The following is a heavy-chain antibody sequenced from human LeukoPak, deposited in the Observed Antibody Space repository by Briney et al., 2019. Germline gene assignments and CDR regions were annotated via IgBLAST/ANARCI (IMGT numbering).Heavy chain of an antibody. CDR3: ATGRIVVVTHGAFDI. J-gene: IGHJ3*02. D-gene: IGHD3-22*01. V-gene: IGHV1-24*01. Sequence: GASVKVSCKVSGYTLTELSMHWVRQAPGKGLEWMGGFDPEDGETVYAQKFQGRVTMTEDTSTDTAYMELSSLRSEDTAVYYCATGRIVVVTHGAFDIWGQGTMSPSLQ. CDR1: GYTLTELS. CDR2: FDPEDGET.